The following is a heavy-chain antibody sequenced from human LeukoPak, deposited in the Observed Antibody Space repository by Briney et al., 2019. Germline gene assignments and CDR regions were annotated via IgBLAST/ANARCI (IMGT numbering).Heavy chain of an antibody. J-gene: IGHJ4*02. D-gene: IGHD4-11*01. CDR1: GGTFSSYA. Sequence: GASVKVSCKASGGTFSSYAISWVRQAPGQGLEWMGGIIPIFGTANYAQKFQGRVTITTDESTSTAYMELSSLRSEDTAVYYCARVGVYSNRLDYWGQGTLVTVSS. V-gene: IGHV1-69*05. CDR3: ARVGVYSNRLDY. CDR2: IIPIFGTA.